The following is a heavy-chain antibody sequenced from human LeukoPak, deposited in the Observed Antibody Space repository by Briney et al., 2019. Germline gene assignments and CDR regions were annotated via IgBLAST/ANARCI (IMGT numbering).Heavy chain of an antibody. D-gene: IGHD2-2*01. V-gene: IGHV3-33*01. CDR2: IWYDGSNK. Sequence: PGRSLRLSCAASGFTFSSYGMHWVRQAPGNGLEWVAVIWYDGSNKYYADSVKGRFTISRDNSKNTLYLQMNSLRAEDTAVYYCARGAPRAGIVVVPAAILNWGQGTLVTVSS. J-gene: IGHJ4*02. CDR1: GFTFSSYG. CDR3: ARGAPRAGIVVVPAAILN.